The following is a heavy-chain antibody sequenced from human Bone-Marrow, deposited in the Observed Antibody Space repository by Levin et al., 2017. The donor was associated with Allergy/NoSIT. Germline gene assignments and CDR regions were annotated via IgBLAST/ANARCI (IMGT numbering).Heavy chain of an antibody. CDR1: GFTVTSYA. V-gene: IGHV3-30-3*01. J-gene: IGHJ4*02. CDR2: IERNSN. CDR3: ARGRFVGGGLDY. D-gene: IGHD3-10*01. Sequence: GESLKISCAASGFTVTSYAMHWVRWAPGKGLEWLAAIERNSNYYAESVKGRFTISRDTSQNMVNLQMSSPRGEDTAMYYCARGRFVGGGLDYWGQGALVTVSS.